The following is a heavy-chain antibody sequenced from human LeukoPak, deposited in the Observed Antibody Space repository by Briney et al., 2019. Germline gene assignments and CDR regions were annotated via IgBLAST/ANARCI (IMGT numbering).Heavy chain of an antibody. D-gene: IGHD1-26*01. V-gene: IGHV3-23*01. CDR2: ISDGGDTK. CDR1: GFTFSNNG. Sequence: GGSLRLSCAAFGFTFSNNGMSWVRQAPGKGMEWVTGISDGGDTKYYAGSVKGRFTISRDNAKKSLYMQMDSLRAEYTAVYYCVSLYSSEYWGQGTLVTVSS. CDR3: VSLYSSEY. J-gene: IGHJ4*02.